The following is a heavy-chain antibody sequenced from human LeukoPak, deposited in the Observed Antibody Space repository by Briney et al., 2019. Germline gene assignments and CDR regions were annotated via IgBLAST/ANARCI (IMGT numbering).Heavy chain of an antibody. CDR3: ARDLEGDFVFDY. Sequence: GGSLRLSCAASGFTFSGYWMHWVRQAPGKGLEWVSRINSDGSSTGYADSVKGRFTISRDNAKNTLYPQMNRLRADDTAADDCARDLEGDFVFDYWGEGALVTVSS. D-gene: IGHD2-21*02. V-gene: IGHV3-74*01. CDR1: GFTFSGYW. CDR2: INSDGSST. J-gene: IGHJ4*02.